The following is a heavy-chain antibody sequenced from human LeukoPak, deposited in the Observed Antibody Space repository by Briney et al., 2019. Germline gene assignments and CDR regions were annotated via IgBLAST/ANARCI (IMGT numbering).Heavy chain of an antibody. J-gene: IGHJ4*02. CDR2: IIPIFGTA. V-gene: IGHV1-69*13. CDR1: GGTFSSYA. CDR3: ARVHTVVTPFDS. Sequence: ASVKVSCKASGGTFSSYAISWVRQAPGQGLEWMGGIIPIFGTANYAQKFQGKVTITADESTNTASMELSSLRSEDTAVYYCARVHTVVTPFDSWGQGTLVTVSS. D-gene: IGHD4-23*01.